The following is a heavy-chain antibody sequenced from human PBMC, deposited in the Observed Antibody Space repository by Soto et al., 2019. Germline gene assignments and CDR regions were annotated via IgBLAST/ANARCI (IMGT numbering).Heavy chain of an antibody. Sequence: SETLSLTCTVSGGSISSGGYYWSWIRQHPGKGLEWIGYIYYSGSTYYNPSLKSRVTISVDTSKNQFSLKLSSVTAADTAVYYCARAGKHRIAVDHDYWGQGTLVTVSS. CDR3: ARAGKHRIAVDHDY. J-gene: IGHJ4*02. D-gene: IGHD6-19*01. V-gene: IGHV4-31*03. CDR2: IYYSGST. CDR1: GGSISSGGYY.